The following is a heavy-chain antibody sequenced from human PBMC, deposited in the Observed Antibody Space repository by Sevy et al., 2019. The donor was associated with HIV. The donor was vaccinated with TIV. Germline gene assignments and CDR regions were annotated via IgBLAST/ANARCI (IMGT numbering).Heavy chain of an antibody. CDR1: GFTFSSYX. CDR2: INLDGSMK. V-gene: IGHV3-7*01. Sequence: GGSLRLSCAASGFTFSSYXMXXXRQAPGKGLEWVANINLDGSMKYYVDSVKGRFTVSRDNAKNSLSLQMNSLRAEDTAVYYCARSIAATGPDYWGQGTLVTVSS. J-gene: IGHJ4*02. D-gene: IGHD6-13*01. CDR3: ARSIAATGPDY.